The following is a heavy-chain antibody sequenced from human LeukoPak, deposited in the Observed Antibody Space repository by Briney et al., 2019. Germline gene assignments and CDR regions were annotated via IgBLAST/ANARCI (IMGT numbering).Heavy chain of an antibody. D-gene: IGHD2-8*02. CDR2: MHYSGAT. Sequence: SETLSLTCAVYRGSFSGYYWSWIRRPPGKGLEWIGEMHYSGATNYNPSLKSRVTTSADTPKNQFSLRLSSVTAADTAVYYCARGRLEVYTFDIWGQGTMVTVSS. CDR1: RGSFSGYY. CDR3: ARGRLEVYTFDI. J-gene: IGHJ3*02. V-gene: IGHV4-34*01.